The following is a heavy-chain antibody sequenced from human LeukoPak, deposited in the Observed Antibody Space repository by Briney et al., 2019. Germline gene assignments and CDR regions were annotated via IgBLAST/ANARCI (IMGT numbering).Heavy chain of an antibody. D-gene: IGHD2-2*01. CDR3: ARGYCSSTSCYMTPADY. V-gene: IGHV1-3*01. Sequence: ASVKVSCKASGYTFTSYAMHWVRQAPGQRLEWMGWINAGNGNTKYSQKFQGRVTITRDTSASTAYMELSSLRSEDTAVYYCARGYCSSTSCYMTPADYWGQGTLVTVSS. J-gene: IGHJ4*02. CDR2: INAGNGNT. CDR1: GYTFTSYA.